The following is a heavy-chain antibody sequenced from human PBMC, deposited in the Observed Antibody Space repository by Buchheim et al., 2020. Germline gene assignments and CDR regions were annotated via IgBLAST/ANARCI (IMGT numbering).Heavy chain of an antibody. CDR2: ISYDGSQK. V-gene: IGHV3-30-3*01. CDR1: GFTFSSYA. D-gene: IGHD5-18*01. Sequence: QVQLVESGGGVVQPGRSLRVSCAASGFTFSSYAMHWVRQAPGRGLKWVAVISYDGSQKYCTDSVKGRFTISRDNSKNTLYLQMNRLRAEDTAVYHCARSNNYGYLGGLGKDYWGQGTL. J-gene: IGHJ4*02. CDR3: ARSNNYGYLGGLGKDY.